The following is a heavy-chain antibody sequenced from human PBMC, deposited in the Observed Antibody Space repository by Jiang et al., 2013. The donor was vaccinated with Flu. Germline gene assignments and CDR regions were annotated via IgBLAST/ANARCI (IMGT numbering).Heavy chain of an antibody. CDR3: ATRVLAVLLSSDAFDI. D-gene: IGHD2-15*01. V-gene: IGHV1-24*01. J-gene: IGHJ3*02. CDR1: GYTLTELS. CDR2: FDPEDGET. Sequence: GAEVKKPGTSVKVSCKVSGYTLTELSMHWVRQAPGKGLEWMGGFDPEDGETIYAQKFQGRVTMTEDTSTDTAYMELSSLRSEDTAVYYCATRVLAVLLSSDAFDIWGQGTMVTVSS.